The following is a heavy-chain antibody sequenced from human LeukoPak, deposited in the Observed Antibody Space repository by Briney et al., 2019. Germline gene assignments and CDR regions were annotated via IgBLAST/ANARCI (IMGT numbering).Heavy chain of an antibody. Sequence: SETLSLTCTVSGGSISSYYWSWIRQPPGKGLEWIGYIYYSGGTNYNPSLKSRVTISVDTSKNQFSLKLSSVTAADTAVYYCARDYEGYSSRGDSYFDYWGQGTLVTVSS. V-gene: IGHV4-59*01. D-gene: IGHD6-13*01. CDR2: IYYSGGT. CDR1: GGSISSYY. CDR3: ARDYEGYSSRGDSYFDY. J-gene: IGHJ4*02.